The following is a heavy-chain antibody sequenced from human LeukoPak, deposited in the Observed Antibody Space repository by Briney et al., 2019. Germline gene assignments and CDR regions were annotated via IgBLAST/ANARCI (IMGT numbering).Heavy chain of an antibody. D-gene: IGHD3-16*01. J-gene: IGHJ5*02. Sequence: GGSLKLSCAASGFTFSGSAMHWVRQASGKGLEWVGRIRSKVNSYATAYAASVKGRFTISRDDSKNTAYLQMNSLKTEDTAVYYCTRLPNYGDNWFDPWGQGTLVTVSS. V-gene: IGHV3-73*01. CDR3: TRLPNYGDNWFDP. CDR2: IRSKVNSYAT. CDR1: GFTFSGSA.